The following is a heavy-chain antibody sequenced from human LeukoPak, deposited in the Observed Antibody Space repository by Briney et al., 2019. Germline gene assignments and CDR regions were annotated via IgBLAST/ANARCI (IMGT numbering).Heavy chain of an antibody. CDR2: INPSGGST. D-gene: IGHD3-9*01. CDR1: GYTFTSYY. Sequence: ASVKVSCKASGYTFTSYYMHWVRQAPGQGLEWMGIINPSGGSTSYAQKFQGRVTMTRDTSTSTVYMELSSLRSEDTAVYYCARDISLIGLHYDILTGPQLPPIGSDYYYYMDVWGKGTTVTISS. V-gene: IGHV1-46*01. J-gene: IGHJ6*03. CDR3: ARDISLIGLHYDILTGPQLPPIGSDYYYYMDV.